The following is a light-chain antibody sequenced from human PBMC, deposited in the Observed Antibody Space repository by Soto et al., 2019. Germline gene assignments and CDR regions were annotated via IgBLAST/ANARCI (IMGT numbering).Light chain of an antibody. J-gene: IGKJ5*01. V-gene: IGKV3-20*01. CDR2: GAS. CDR1: QSVSSSY. Sequence: EIVLTQSPGTLSLSPGERATLSFRASQSVSSSYLAWYQQKRGQAPRLLIYGASSRATGIPDRFSGSGSGTDFILTISRLEPEDFATYYCQQSYSTPFTFGQGTRLE. CDR3: QQSYSTPFT.